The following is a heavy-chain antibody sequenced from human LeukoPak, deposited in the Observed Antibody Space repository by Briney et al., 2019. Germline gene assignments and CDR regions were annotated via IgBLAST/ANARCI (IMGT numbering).Heavy chain of an antibody. V-gene: IGHV1-2*02. CDR2: INPSGGST. J-gene: IGHJ4*02. CDR3: ARDYYDSSGYDFDY. CDR1: GYTFTSYY. Sequence: ASVKVSCKASGYTFTSYYMHWVRQAPGQGLEWMGIINPSGGSTNYAKKFQGRVTMTRDTSISTAYMELSRLRSDDTAMYYCARDYYDSSGYDFDYWGQGTLVTVSS. D-gene: IGHD3-22*01.